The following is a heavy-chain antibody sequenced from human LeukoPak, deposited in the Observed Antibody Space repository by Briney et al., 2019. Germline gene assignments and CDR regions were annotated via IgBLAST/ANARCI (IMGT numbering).Heavy chain of an antibody. D-gene: IGHD1-26*01. CDR1: GFTFSSYW. V-gene: IGHV3-7*01. J-gene: IGHJ4*02. CDR2: IKQDGSAK. Sequence: GGSLRLSCAASGFTFSSYWMSWVRQAPGKGLEWVANIKQDGSAKYYVDSVKGRFTISRDNAKNSLYLQMGSLRAEDTAVYYCARDLEVGATTIDYWGQGTLVTVSS. CDR3: ARDLEVGATTIDY.